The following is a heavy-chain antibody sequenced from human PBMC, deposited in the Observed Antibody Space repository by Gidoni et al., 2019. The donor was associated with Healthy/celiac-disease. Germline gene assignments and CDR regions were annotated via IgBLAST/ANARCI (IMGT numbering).Heavy chain of an antibody. V-gene: IGHV1-2*04. Sequence: PNSGGTNYAQKFQGWVTMTRDTSISTAYMELSRLRSDDTAVYYCARDYLNRRIAAGGSWFDPWGQGTLVTVSS. CDR3: ARDYLNRRIAAGGSWFDP. CDR2: PNSGGT. J-gene: IGHJ5*02. D-gene: IGHD6-13*01.